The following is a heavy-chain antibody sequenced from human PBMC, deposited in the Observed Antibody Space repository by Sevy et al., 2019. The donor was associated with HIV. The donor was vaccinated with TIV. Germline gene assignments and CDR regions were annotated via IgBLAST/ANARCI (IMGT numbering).Heavy chain of an antibody. CDR3: AREAAEGPYSSSWYSNWFDP. Sequence: GGSLRLSCAASGFSISGYGMHWVRQAPGKGLEWVAVIWYDGTNKEYADSVKGRFTISRDNSKNTLFLQMKSLRAEDTAIYYCAREAAEGPYSSSWYSNWFDPWGQGTLVTVSS. CDR1: GFSISGYG. V-gene: IGHV3-33*01. J-gene: IGHJ5*02. CDR2: IWYDGTNK. D-gene: IGHD6-13*01.